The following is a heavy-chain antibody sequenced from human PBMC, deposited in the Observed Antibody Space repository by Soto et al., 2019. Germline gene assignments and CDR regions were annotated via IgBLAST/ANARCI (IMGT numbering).Heavy chain of an antibody. D-gene: IGHD5-12*01. CDR2: ISAYNGNT. CDR3: ARDSLATMIFDYYYYGMDV. CDR1: GYTFTSYG. J-gene: IGHJ6*02. V-gene: IGHV1-18*04. Sequence: QVQLVQSGAEVKKPGASVKVSCKASGYTFTSYGISWVRQAPGQGLEWTGWISAYNGNTNYAQKLQGRVTMTTDTSTSTAYLELRSLRSDDTAVYYCARDSLATMIFDYYYYGMDVWGQGTTVTVSS.